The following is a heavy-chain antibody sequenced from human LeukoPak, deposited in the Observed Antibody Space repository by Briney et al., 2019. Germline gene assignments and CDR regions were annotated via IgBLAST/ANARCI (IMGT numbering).Heavy chain of an antibody. Sequence: SETLSLTCTVSGGSISSYYWSWIRQPPGKGLEWIGYIYYSGSTNYNPSLKGRVTISVDTSKNQFSLKLSSVTAADTAVYYCASLERNYYFDYWGQGTLVTVSS. CDR2: IYYSGST. J-gene: IGHJ4*02. D-gene: IGHD3-3*01. CDR1: GGSISSYY. CDR3: ASLERNYYFDY. V-gene: IGHV4-59*08.